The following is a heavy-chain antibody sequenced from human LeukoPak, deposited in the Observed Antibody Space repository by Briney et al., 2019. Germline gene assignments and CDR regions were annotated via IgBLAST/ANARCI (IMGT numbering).Heavy chain of an antibody. D-gene: IGHD2-2*01. Sequence: GGSLRLSCAASGFTLSTFDMIWVRQAPGKGLEWVSSISTSSRYIYYRDSVKGRFTISRDDAKNSLYLQMNSLTVEDTAVYYCARADCSGSTCYLRHSWFDPWGQGTLVTVSS. V-gene: IGHV3-21*06. CDR2: ISTSSRYI. CDR3: ARADCSGSTCYLRHSWFDP. J-gene: IGHJ5*02. CDR1: GFTLSTFD.